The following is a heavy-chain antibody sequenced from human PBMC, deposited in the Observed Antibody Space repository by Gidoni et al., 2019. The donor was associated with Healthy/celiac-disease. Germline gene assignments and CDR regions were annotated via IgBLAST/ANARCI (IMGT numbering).Heavy chain of an antibody. D-gene: IGHD6-13*01. V-gene: IGHV3-7*01. J-gene: IGHJ4*02. CDR1: GFTFRSYW. CDR3: ARVKDSSSWYPFDY. CDR2: IKQDGSEK. Sequence: EVQLVESGGGLVQPGGSLRLSCAASGFTFRSYWMSWVRQDPGKGLEWVANIKQDGSEKYYVDSVKGRFTISRDNAKNSLYLQMNSLRAEDTAVYYCARVKDSSSWYPFDYWGQGTLVTVSS.